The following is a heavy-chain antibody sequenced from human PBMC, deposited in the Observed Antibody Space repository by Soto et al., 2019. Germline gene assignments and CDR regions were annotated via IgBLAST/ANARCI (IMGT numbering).Heavy chain of an antibody. CDR3: AAGGRDGYIK. CDR1: RDTFNSYA. J-gene: IGHJ4*02. D-gene: IGHD1-1*01. CDR2: IIPILGTT. V-gene: IGHV1-69*13. Sequence: GASVKVSCKASRDTFNSYALTWVRQAPGQGLEWMGGIIPILGTTKYAQKFQGRVTMTADESTSTAYMELSSLRSEDRAVYFCAAGGRDGYIKWGQGTQVTVSS.